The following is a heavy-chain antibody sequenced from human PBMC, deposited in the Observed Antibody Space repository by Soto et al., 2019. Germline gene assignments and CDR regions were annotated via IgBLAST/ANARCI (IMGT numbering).Heavy chain of an antibody. CDR3: LSGGAASS. J-gene: IGHJ3*01. CDR2: MNGDRSRE. V-gene: IGHV3-7*01. Sequence: EVQLVESGGDMVRPGESLRLSCTASGFTFSNHWMNWVRQAPGKGLEWVANMNGDRSREYFVDSVKGRFTISRDNAKNSLYLHMNSLRVEDTALYYCLSGGAASSWGQGTMVTVSS. CDR1: GFTFSNHW. D-gene: IGHD2-15*01.